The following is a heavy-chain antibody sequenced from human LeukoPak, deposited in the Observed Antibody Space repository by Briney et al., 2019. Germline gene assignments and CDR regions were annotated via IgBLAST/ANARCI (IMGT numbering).Heavy chain of an antibody. J-gene: IGHJ6*02. Sequence: GGSLRLSCATSGFTFSNAWMSWVRQAPGKGLEWVGRVKSKSDGGTIDYAAPVKGRFTISRDDSKNTLYLQMKSLKTEDTAVYYCGLDYYSYNGMDVWGQGTTVTVSS. V-gene: IGHV3-15*01. CDR3: GLDYYSYNGMDV. CDR1: GFTFSNAW. CDR2: VKSKSDGGTI.